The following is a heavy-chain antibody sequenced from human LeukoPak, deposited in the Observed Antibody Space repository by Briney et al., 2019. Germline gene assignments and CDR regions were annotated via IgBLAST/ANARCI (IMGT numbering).Heavy chain of an antibody. J-gene: IGHJ4*03. V-gene: IGHV1-18*01. CDR3: ARDYCSGGSCYFDY. CDR2: ISAYNGNT. D-gene: IGHD2-15*01. Sequence: ASVKVSSKASAYTFTSYDITWVRQAPGQGLEWMGWISAYNGNTNYAQKVQGRVTMTTDTSTTTAYMELSSLRSDDTAVYYCARDYCSGGSCYFDYWGQGTLVTVSS. CDR1: AYTFTSYD.